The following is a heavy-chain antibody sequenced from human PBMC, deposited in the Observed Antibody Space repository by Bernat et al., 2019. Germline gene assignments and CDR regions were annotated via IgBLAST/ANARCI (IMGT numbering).Heavy chain of an antibody. CDR3: SGGGAGGVWGAYYCYYYGMDV. D-gene: IGHD2-8*02. J-gene: IGHJ6*02. Sequence: QVQLQESGPGLVKPSETLSLTCTVSGGSISSYYWSWIRQPPGKGLEWIGYIYYSGSTNYNPSLKSRVTISVDTSKNQFSLKLSSVTAADTAVYYWSGGGAGGVWGAYYCYYYGMDVWGQGTTVTVSS. V-gene: IGHV4-59*08. CDR1: GGSISSYY. CDR2: IYYSGST.